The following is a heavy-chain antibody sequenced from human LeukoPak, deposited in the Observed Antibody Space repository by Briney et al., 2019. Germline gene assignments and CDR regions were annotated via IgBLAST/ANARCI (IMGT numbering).Heavy chain of an antibody. V-gene: IGHV3-30-3*01. CDR2: ISYDGSNK. Sequence: PGGSLRLSCAASGFTFSSYAMHWVRQAPGKGLEWVAVISYDGSNKYYADSVKGRFTISRDNSKNTLYLQMNSLRAEDTAVYYCARDPHAKYYSDYWGQGTLVTVSS. CDR1: GFTFSSYA. J-gene: IGHJ4*02. CDR3: ARDPHAKYYSDY.